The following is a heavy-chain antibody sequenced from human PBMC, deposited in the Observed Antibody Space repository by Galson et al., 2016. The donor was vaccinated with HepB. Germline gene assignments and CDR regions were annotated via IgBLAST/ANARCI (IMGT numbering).Heavy chain of an antibody. CDR2: INGDGGSP. CDR1: GFSFSHYA. Sequence: LRLSCAASGFSFSHYAMNWVRQAPGKGLEWISGINGDGGSPRYADSVRGRFTISRDNSKDTVYLQMNSLRPEDTAVYYCAKDLQYDTDYYWGQGTLVTVSS. D-gene: IGHD3-22*01. J-gene: IGHJ4*02. CDR3: AKDLQYDTDYY. V-gene: IGHV3-23*01.